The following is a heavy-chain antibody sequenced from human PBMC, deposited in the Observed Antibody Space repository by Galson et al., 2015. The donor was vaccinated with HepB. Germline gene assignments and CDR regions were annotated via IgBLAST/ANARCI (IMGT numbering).Heavy chain of an antibody. CDR1: GGSISSSNW. V-gene: IGHV4-4*02. Sequence: ETLSLTCAVSGGSISSSNWWSWVRQPPGKGLEWIGEIYHSGSTNYNPSLKSRVTISVDKSKNQFSLKLSSVTAADTAVYYCARDPHLRFLNSGYYGMDVWGQGTTVTVSS. J-gene: IGHJ6*02. D-gene: IGHD3-3*01. CDR2: IYHSGST. CDR3: ARDPHLRFLNSGYYGMDV.